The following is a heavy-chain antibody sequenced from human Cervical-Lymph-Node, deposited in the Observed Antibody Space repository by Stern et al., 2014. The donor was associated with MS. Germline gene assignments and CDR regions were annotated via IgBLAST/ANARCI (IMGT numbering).Heavy chain of an antibody. CDR2: INPNSGGT. J-gene: IGHJ4*02. CDR3: ARGYCSGGSCYHRAY. V-gene: IGHV1-2*06. CDR1: GYTFTGYY. Sequence: VQLVESGAEVKKPGASGKVSCKASGYTFTGYYMHWGRQAPGQGLEWMGRINPNSGGTNYAQKFQGRVTMTRDTSISTAYMELSRLRSDDTAVYYCARGYCSGGSCYHRAYWGQGTLVTVSS. D-gene: IGHD2-15*01.